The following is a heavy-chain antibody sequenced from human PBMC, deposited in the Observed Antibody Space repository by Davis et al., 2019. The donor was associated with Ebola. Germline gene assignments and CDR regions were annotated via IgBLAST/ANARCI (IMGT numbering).Heavy chain of an antibody. CDR3: ARAQFPTTSDH. D-gene: IGHD1-1*01. Sequence: AASVKVSCKASGYSFTNYGVTWVRQAPGQGLEWMGWINPHNGNTHYAQSVQGRVTMTADTSASTAYMEVGSLRSDDTAVYYCARAQFPTTSDHWGQGTLVTVSS. V-gene: IGHV1-18*04. J-gene: IGHJ4*02. CDR1: GYSFTNYG. CDR2: INPHNGNT.